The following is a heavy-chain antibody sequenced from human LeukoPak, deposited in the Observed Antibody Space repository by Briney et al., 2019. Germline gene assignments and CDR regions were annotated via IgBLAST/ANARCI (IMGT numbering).Heavy chain of an antibody. V-gene: IGHV4-59*01. CDR3: ACGEEYIGGIFDY. CDR2: IYYSGST. Sequence: SETLSLTCTVSGASISTYYWSWIRQPPGKGLECIGYIYYSGSTNYNPSLKSRVTISVDTSKNQFSLKLTSVTAADTAMYYCACGEEYIGGIFDYWGQGTLVTVSS. J-gene: IGHJ4*02. D-gene: IGHD6-6*01. CDR1: GASISTYY.